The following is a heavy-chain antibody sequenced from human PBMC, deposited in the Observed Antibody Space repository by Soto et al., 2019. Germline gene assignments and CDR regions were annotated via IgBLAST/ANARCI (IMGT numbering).Heavy chain of an antibody. Sequence: LETLSHTCTVSGGSISSYYWIWIRQPPGKGLEWIGYIYYSGSTNYNPSLKSRVTISVDTSKNQFSLKLSSVTAADTAVYYCARVRQNIVADAFDIWGQGTMVTVSS. CDR1: GGSISSYY. CDR3: ARVRQNIVADAFDI. J-gene: IGHJ3*02. D-gene: IGHD5-12*01. CDR2: IYYSGST. V-gene: IGHV4-59*01.